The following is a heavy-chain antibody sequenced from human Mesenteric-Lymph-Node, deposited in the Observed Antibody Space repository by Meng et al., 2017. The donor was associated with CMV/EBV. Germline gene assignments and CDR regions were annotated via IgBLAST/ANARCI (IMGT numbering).Heavy chain of an antibody. CDR1: GFTFSSYA. V-gene: IGHV3-23*01. D-gene: IGHD1-26*01. CDR3: ARALGGNYYGKFDY. J-gene: IGHJ4*02. Sequence: GGSLRLSCAASGFTFSSYAMSWVRQAPGKGLEWVSAISGSGGSTYYADSVKGRFTISRDNSENTLYLQMNSLRAKDTAVYYCARALGGNYYGKFDYWGQGTLVTVSS. CDR2: ISGSGGST.